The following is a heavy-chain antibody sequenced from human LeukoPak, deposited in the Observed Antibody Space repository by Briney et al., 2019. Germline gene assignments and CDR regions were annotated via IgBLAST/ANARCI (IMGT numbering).Heavy chain of an antibody. CDR2: ISAYNGNT. CDR1: GYTFTGYY. V-gene: IGHV1-18*04. Sequence: GASVKVSCKASGYTFTGYYMHWVRQAPGQGLEWMGWISAYNGNTNYAQKLQGRVTMTTDTSTSTAYMELRSLSSDDTAVYYCARGRIMITFGGAYYFDYWGRGTLVTVSS. D-gene: IGHD3-16*01. J-gene: IGHJ4*02. CDR3: ARGRIMITFGGAYYFDY.